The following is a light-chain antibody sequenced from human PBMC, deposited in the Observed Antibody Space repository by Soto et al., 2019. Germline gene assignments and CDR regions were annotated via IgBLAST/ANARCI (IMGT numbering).Light chain of an antibody. V-gene: IGKV3-20*01. CDR1: QSVSTSY. Sequence: EIVLTQSHGTLSLSPGERATLSCRASQSVSTSYLAWYQQKPGQAPRLLIYGASSRATGIPDRFSGSGSGTDFTLTISRLEPEDFAVYYCQQYGSAPPITLGQGTRLAI. CDR3: QQYGSAPPIT. J-gene: IGKJ5*01. CDR2: GAS.